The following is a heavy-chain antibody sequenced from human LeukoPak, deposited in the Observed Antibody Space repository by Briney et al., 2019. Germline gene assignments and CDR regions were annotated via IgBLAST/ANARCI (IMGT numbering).Heavy chain of an antibody. J-gene: IGHJ4*02. CDR2: IQQDGSEK. CDR3: ARNPPRYFN. V-gene: IGHV3-7*05. CDR1: GFTFSSYW. Sequence: QPGGSLRLSCAASGFTFSSYWMIWVRQAPGKGLEWVANIQQDGSEKYYVDSVQGRFTISRDNAKNSLYLQMNSLRAEDTAVYYCARNPPRYFNWGQGTLVTVSS. D-gene: IGHD1-26*01.